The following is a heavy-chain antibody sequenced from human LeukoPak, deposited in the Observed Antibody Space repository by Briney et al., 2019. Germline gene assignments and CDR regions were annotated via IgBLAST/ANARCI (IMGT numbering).Heavy chain of an antibody. CDR1: GFSLSTSGVG. V-gene: IGHV2-5*02. CDR2: IYWDDDK. D-gene: IGHD4-11*01. Sequence: SGPTPVNPTQTLTLTCTFSGFSLSTSGVGVGRVRQPRGKALEWLALIYWDDDKRYNSSLKSRLTITKDTSKNQVVLTMTNVDHVDTATYYCVHRRIYSPFDYWGQGALVTVSS. CDR3: VHRRIYSPFDY. J-gene: IGHJ4*02.